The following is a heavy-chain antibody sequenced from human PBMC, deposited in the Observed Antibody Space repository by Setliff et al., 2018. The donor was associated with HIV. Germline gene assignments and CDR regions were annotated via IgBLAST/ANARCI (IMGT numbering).Heavy chain of an antibody. Sequence: PGGSLRLSCAASGFTFSNSGMHWVRQAPGKGLEWVAFIRYDGSNKYYADSAKGRFTISRDNSKNTLYLQMNSLRAEDTAVYYCGKVKGIEAAGSSAFDIWGQGTMVTVSS. V-gene: IGHV3-30*02. CDR2: IRYDGSNK. CDR1: GFTFSNSG. J-gene: IGHJ3*02. D-gene: IGHD6-13*01. CDR3: GKVKGIEAAGSSAFDI.